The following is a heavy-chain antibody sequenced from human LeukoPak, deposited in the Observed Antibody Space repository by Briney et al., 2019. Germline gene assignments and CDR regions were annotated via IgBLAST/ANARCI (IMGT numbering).Heavy chain of an antibody. D-gene: IGHD2-2*01. CDR1: GGTFSSYA. Sequence: ASVKVSCKASGGTFSSYAISWLRQAPGQGLEWMGGIIPIFGTANYAQKFQGRVTITADESTSTAYMELSSLRSEDTAVYYCARDRYGYCSRTSCPYFDLWGRGTLVTVSS. J-gene: IGHJ2*01. V-gene: IGHV1-69*13. CDR3: ARDRYGYCSRTSCPYFDL. CDR2: IIPIFGTA.